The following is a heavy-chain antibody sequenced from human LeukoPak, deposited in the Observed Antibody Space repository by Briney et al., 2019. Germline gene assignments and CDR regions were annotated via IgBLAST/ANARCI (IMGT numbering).Heavy chain of an antibody. J-gene: IGHJ4*02. CDR2: ISSSGSTI. CDR3: AKDRVGATAY. Sequence: GGSLRLSCAASGFTFSSYEMNWVRQAPGKGLEWVSYISSSGSTIYYADSVKGRFTISRDNSKNTLYLQMNSLRAEDTAVYYCAKDRVGATAYWGQGTLVTVSS. D-gene: IGHD1-26*01. CDR1: GFTFSSYE. V-gene: IGHV3-48*03.